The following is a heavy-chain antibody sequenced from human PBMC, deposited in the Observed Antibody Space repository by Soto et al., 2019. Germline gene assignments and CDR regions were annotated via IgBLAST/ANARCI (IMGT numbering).Heavy chain of an antibody. D-gene: IGHD2-21*01. CDR1: GFSFSRYW. J-gene: IGHJ4*01. CDR3: ARGCGSAHCPYYFDY. V-gene: IGHV3-7*04. Sequence: EVQMVESGGGLVQPGGSLRLSCAASGFSFSRYWMSWVRQAPGKGLEWVATIRQDGSEKHYVDSVEGRFTISRDNAKGSLSLQMYSLRADDTAVYYCARGCGSAHCPYYFDYWGQGTLVTVSS. CDR2: IRQDGSEK.